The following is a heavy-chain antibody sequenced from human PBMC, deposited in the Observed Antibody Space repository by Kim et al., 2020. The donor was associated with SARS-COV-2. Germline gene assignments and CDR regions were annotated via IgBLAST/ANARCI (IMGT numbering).Heavy chain of an antibody. D-gene: IGHD3-3*01. CDR3: VREDDSLDY. CDR1: GGSISSGSYY. Sequence: SETLSLTCTVSGGSISSGSYYWSWIRQPAGKGLEWIGRIYTTGSTNYNPSLKSRVTISVDTSKNQFSLKLSSVTAVDTAVYYCVREDDSLDYWGQGTLVTVSS. V-gene: IGHV4-61*02. CDR2: IYTTGST. J-gene: IGHJ4*02.